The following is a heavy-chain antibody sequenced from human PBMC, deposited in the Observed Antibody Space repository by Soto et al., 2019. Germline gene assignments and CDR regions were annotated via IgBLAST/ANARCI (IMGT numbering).Heavy chain of an antibody. V-gene: IGHV3-11*06. Sequence: GGSLRLSCAASGFTFSDHYMDWVRQAPGKGLEWVSVITSSRSNKYYADSVKGRFTISRDNAKNTLYLQMNSLRAEDTAVYYCARETVTLESYYYYGMDVWGQGTTVTVSS. J-gene: IGHJ6*02. CDR2: ITSSRSNK. CDR3: ARETVTLESYYYYGMDV. D-gene: IGHD4-17*01. CDR1: GFTFSDHY.